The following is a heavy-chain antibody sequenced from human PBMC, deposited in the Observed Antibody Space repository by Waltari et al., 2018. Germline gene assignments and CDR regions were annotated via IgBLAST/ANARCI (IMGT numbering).Heavy chain of an antibody. D-gene: IGHD1-7*01. Sequence: EVQLVESGGGLVQPGGSLRLSCAASGFTSSSYEMNCVRQAPGKGLEWVSYISSSGSTIYYADSVKGRFTISRDNAKNSLYLQMNSLRAEDTAVYYCASQNWNYPNWFDPWGQGTLVTVSS. J-gene: IGHJ5*02. CDR2: ISSSGSTI. V-gene: IGHV3-48*03. CDR1: GFTSSSYE. CDR3: ASQNWNYPNWFDP.